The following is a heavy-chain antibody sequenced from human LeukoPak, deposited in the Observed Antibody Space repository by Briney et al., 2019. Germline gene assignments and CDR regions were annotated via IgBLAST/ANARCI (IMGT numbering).Heavy chain of an antibody. V-gene: IGHV1-69*05. CDR1: GGTFSSYA. Sequence: ASVKVSCKASGGTFSSYAISWVRQAPGQGLEWMGGIIPIFGTANYAQKFQGRVTITTDESTSTAYMELSSLRSEDTAVYYCQALYSSSWWSPRPAEYFQHWGQGTLDTVSS. J-gene: IGHJ1*01. CDR3: QALYSSSWWSPRPAEYFQH. D-gene: IGHD6-13*01. CDR2: IIPIFGTA.